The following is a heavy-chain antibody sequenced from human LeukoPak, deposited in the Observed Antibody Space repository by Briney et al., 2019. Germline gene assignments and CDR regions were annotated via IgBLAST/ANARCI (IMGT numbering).Heavy chain of an antibody. CDR2: ISSTSAI. CDR3: ARDDKWAFDY. V-gene: IGHV3-69-1*02. Sequence: GSLRLSCAASGFTFANYALNWFRNTPGKGLEWLSYISSTSAIYYADSVKGRFTISRDNAKKSLYLQMNSLRAEDTAVYYCARDDKWAFDYWGQGTLVTVSS. CDR1: GFTFANYA. D-gene: IGHD1-26*01. J-gene: IGHJ4*02.